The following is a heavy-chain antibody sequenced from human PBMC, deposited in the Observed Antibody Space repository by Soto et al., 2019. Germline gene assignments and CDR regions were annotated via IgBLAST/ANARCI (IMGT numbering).Heavy chain of an antibody. V-gene: IGHV1-69*01. CDR3: ARGYSSGLYAGYYYCGMDV. Sequence: QVQLVQSGAEVKKPGSSVKVSCKASGGTFSSYAISWVRQAPGQGLEWMGGIIPIFGTANYAQKFQGRVTITADESTSTAYMELSRLRSEDTAVYYCARGYSSGLYAGYYYCGMDVWGQGTTVTVSS. CDR2: IIPIFGTA. D-gene: IGHD6-19*01. CDR1: GGTFSSYA. J-gene: IGHJ6*02.